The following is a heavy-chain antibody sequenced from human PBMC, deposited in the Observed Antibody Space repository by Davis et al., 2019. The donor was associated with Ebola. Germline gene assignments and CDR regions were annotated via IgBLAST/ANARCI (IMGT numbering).Heavy chain of an antibody. CDR3: ARDKGDSSSIYYYYYYGMDV. CDR1: GGTFSSYA. V-gene: IGHV3-30-3*01. D-gene: IGHD6-6*01. J-gene: IGHJ6*02. Sequence: SCKASGGTFSSYAMHWVRQAPGTGLEWVAVISYDGSNKYYADSVKGRFTISRDNSKNTLYLQMNSLRAEDTAVYYCARDKGDSSSIYYYYYYGMDVWGQGTTVTVSS. CDR2: ISYDGSNK.